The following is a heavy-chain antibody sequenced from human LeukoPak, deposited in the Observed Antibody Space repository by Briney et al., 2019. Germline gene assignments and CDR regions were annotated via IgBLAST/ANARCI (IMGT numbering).Heavy chain of an antibody. D-gene: IGHD3-22*01. J-gene: IGHJ4*02. V-gene: IGHV3-30-3*01. CDR3: ARGGQFNYYDSSGYFLAPFDY. CDR2: ISYDGSNK. Sequence: GGSLRLSCAASGFTFSSYAMHWVRQAPGKGLEWVAVISYDGSNKYYADSVKGRFTISRDNSKNTLYLQMNSLRAEDTAVYYCARGGQFNYYDSSGYFLAPFDYWGQGTLVTVSS. CDR1: GFTFSSYA.